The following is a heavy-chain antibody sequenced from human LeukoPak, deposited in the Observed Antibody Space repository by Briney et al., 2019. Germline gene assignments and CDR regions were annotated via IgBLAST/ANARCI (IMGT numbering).Heavy chain of an antibody. D-gene: IGHD1-26*01. V-gene: IGHV1-69*13. CDR2: IIPIFGTA. CDR3: ARVGGSTPHY. CDR1: GGTFSSYG. Sequence: EASVKVSCKASGGTFSSYGISWVRQAPGQGLEWMGGIIPIFGTANYAQKFQGRVTITADESTSTAYMELSSLRSEDTAVYYCARVGGSTPHYWGQGTPVTVSS. J-gene: IGHJ4*02.